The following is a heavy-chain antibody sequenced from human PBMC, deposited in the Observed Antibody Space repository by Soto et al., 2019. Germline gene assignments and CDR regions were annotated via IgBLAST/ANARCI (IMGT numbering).Heavy chain of an antibody. CDR2: IYYSGST. CDR1: GGSISSYY. CDR3: ARDIYSSSWYNAFDI. D-gene: IGHD6-13*01. J-gene: IGHJ3*02. V-gene: IGHV4-59*01. Sequence: SETLSLTCTVSGGSISSYYWIWIRQPPGKGLEWIGYIYYSGSTNYNPSLKSRVTISVDTSKNQFSLKLSSVTAADTAVYYCARDIYSSSWYNAFDIWGQGTMVTVSS.